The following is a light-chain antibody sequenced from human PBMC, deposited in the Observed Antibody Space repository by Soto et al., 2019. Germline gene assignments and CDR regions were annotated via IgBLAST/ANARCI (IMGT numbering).Light chain of an antibody. CDR1: QSVGSY. V-gene: IGKV3-11*01. Sequence: IVLTQSPATLSLSPGERATLSCRASQSVGSYLAWYQQKPGQAPRLLIYDASNRATGIPARFSGSGSGTDFTLTISSLEPEDFAVYYCQQRSNWPPIPFGQGTRLEIK. J-gene: IGKJ5*01. CDR3: QQRSNWPPIP. CDR2: DAS.